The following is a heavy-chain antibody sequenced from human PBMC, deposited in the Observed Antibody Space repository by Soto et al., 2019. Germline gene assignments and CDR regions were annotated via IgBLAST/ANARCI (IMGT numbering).Heavy chain of an antibody. J-gene: IGHJ4*02. V-gene: IGHV3-23*01. D-gene: IGHD6-13*01. Sequence: EVQLLESGGGLVQPGGSLRLSCTVSGFTFSTCAMSWVRQAPGKGLEWVSTTSGNGVTTHYADSVKGRFTISRDNSKNTLYLQLHSLRAEDTALYYCAKGRVIATPGPFDYWGQGTLVTVSS. CDR1: GFTFSTCA. CDR2: TSGNGVTT. CDR3: AKGRVIATPGPFDY.